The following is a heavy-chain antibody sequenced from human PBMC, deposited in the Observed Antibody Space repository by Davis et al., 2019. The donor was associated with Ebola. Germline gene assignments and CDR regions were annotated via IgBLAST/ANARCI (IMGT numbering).Heavy chain of an antibody. V-gene: IGHV3-53*01. CDR1: GVTVDSGY. D-gene: IGHD5-24*01. J-gene: IGHJ4*02. Sequence: GESLKISCEVSGVTVDSGYLTWVRQAPGKGLEWISVIYVGGSTYYADSVKGRFTISRDKSKNELYLQMDSLTPEDTAVYYCSRMKRWLTQFENWGRGTLVTVSS. CDR2: IYVGGST. CDR3: SRMKRWLTQFEN.